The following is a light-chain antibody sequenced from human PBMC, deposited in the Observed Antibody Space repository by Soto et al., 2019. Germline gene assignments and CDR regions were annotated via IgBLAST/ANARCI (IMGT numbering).Light chain of an antibody. Sequence: QLVLTQPPSVSRAPGQRVTISCTGSSSNIGAGHALHWYQHLPGAAPKLLMYGNSDRPSGVPDRFSGSKSGTSASLAITGLQPEDEADYYCQSYDDSLSGWVFGGGTKVTVL. J-gene: IGLJ3*02. CDR3: QSYDDSLSGWV. CDR1: SSNIGAGHA. CDR2: GNS. V-gene: IGLV1-40*01.